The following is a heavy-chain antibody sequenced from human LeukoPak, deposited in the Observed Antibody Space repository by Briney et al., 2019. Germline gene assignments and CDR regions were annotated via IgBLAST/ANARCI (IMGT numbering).Heavy chain of an antibody. CDR2: IIPILGIA. Sequence: SVKVSCKASGGTFSSYAISWVRQAPGQGLEWMGRIIPILGIANYAQKFQGRVTITADKSTSTAYMELSSLGSEDTAVYYCARVTYYYDSSGYYEAWGQGTLVTVSS. D-gene: IGHD3-22*01. CDR1: GGTFSSYA. CDR3: ARVTYYYDSSGYYEA. V-gene: IGHV1-69*04. J-gene: IGHJ4*02.